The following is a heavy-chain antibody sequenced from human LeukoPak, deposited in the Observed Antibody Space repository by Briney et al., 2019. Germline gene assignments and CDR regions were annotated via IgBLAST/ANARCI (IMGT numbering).Heavy chain of an antibody. CDR2: INPNSGGT. Sequence: ASVKVSCKASGYTFTGYYMHWVRQAPGQGLEWMGWINPNSGGTNYAQKFQGRVTMTRDTSISTAYMELSRLRSDDTAVYYCARLGYCSSTSCSPLDYWGQGTLVTVSS. J-gene: IGHJ4*02. CDR3: ARLGYCSSTSCSPLDY. CDR1: GYTFTGYY. V-gene: IGHV1-2*02. D-gene: IGHD2-2*01.